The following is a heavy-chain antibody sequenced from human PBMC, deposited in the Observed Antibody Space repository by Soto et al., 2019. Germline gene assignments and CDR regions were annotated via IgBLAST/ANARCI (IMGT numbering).Heavy chain of an antibody. CDR3: ASGCSSTSCYARGFNYYYYYMDV. Sequence: ASVKVACKASGYTFTIYYMHWVRQDPGQGLEWMGIINPSGGSTSYAQKFQGRVTMTRDTSTSTVYMELSSLRSEDTAVYYCASGCSSTSCYARGFNYYYYYMDVWGKGTTVTSP. CDR2: INPSGGST. CDR1: GYTFTIYY. V-gene: IGHV1-46*03. J-gene: IGHJ6*03. D-gene: IGHD2-2*01.